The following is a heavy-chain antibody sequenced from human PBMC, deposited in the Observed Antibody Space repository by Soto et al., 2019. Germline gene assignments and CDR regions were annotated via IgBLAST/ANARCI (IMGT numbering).Heavy chain of an antibody. D-gene: IGHD3-22*01. V-gene: IGHV4-59*01. Sequence: SETLSLTCTVSGASISSYYWGWIRQPPGKGLEWIGYIYYSGSTNYNPSLKSRVTISIDTSKNQFSLKLISVTAADTAVYYCARGYDYDSGGYLFDYWGQGTLVTVS. CDR2: IYYSGST. CDR1: GASISSYY. CDR3: ARGYDYDSGGYLFDY. J-gene: IGHJ4*02.